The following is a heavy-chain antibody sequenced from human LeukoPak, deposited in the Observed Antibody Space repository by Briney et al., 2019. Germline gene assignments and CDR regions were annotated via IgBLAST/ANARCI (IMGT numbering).Heavy chain of an antibody. V-gene: IGHV3-23*01. J-gene: IGHJ4*02. Sequence: GGSLRLSCAVSGITLSNYGMSWVRQAPGKGLEWVAGLSGSGGGTNYADSVQGRFTISRDNPKNTLYLQMNSLRAKDTAVYFCAKRGVVIRVFLVGFHKEAYYFDSWGQGALVTVSS. CDR2: LSGSGGGT. D-gene: IGHD3-10*01. CDR1: GITLSNYG. CDR3: AKRGVVIRVFLVGFHKEAYYFDS.